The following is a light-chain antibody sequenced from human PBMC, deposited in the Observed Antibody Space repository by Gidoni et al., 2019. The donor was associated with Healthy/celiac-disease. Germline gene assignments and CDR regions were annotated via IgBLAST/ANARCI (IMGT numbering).Light chain of an antibody. Sequence: EIVFTQSSATPSLSSGERATLSCRASQSVSSYLAWYQQKPGQAPRLLIYDASNRATGIPARFSGSGSGTDFTLTISSLEPEDFAVYYCQQRSNWPPFTFGPXTKVDIK. CDR2: DAS. CDR1: QSVSSY. J-gene: IGKJ3*01. CDR3: QQRSNWPPFT. V-gene: IGKV3-11*01.